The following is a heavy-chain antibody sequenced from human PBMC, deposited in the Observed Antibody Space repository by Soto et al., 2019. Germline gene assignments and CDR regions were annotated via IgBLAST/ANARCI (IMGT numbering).Heavy chain of an antibody. CDR1: GYTFTSYD. CDR2: MNPNSGNT. V-gene: IGHV1-8*01. J-gene: IGHJ6*03. D-gene: IGHD6-19*01. Sequence: ASVKVSCKASGYTFTSYDINWARQATGQGLEWMGWMNPNSGNTGYAQKFQGRVTMTRNTSISTAYMELSSLRSEDTAVYYCARVPSVAGSSGYYYYMDVWDKGTTVTVSS. CDR3: ARVPSVAGSSGYYYYMDV.